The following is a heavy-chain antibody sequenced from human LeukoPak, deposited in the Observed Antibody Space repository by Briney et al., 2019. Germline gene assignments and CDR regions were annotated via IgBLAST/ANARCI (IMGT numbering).Heavy chain of an antibody. CDR3: VGELLTAAGTIGAFDI. Sequence: QAGGSLRLSCAASGFTFSTYGMHWVRQAPGKGLGWVAVIWPNGSNKYHADSVKGRFTISRDNSKSTLFLQMSSLAAEDTAVYYCVGELLTAAGTIGAFDIWGRGTMVIVSS. CDR2: IWPNGSNK. D-gene: IGHD6-13*01. J-gene: IGHJ3*02. CDR1: GFTFSTYG. V-gene: IGHV3-33*01.